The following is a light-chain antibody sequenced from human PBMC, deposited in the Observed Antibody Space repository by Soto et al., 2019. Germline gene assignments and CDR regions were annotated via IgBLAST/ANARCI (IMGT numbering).Light chain of an antibody. CDR3: SSYVGTNIYV. Sequence: QSVLTQPPSASGSPGQSVAISCTGTSSVVGGYNYVSWYQQHPGKAPKLIIYEVYKRPSGVPDRFSGSKSGNTAALTVSGLQAEDEADYYCSSYVGTNIYVFGTGTKVTVL. CDR2: EVY. V-gene: IGLV2-8*01. J-gene: IGLJ1*01. CDR1: SSVVGGYNY.